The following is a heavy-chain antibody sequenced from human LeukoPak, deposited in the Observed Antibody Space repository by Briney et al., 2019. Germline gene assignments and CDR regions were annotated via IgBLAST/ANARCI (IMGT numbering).Heavy chain of an antibody. Sequence: SETLSLTCTVSGGSISSHYWSWIRQPPGKGLEWIGYIYYSGSTNYNPSLKSRVTISVDTSKNQFSLKLSSVTAADTAVYYCAREYCSSTSCYTSAFDIWGQGTMVTVSS. CDR1: GGSISSHY. D-gene: IGHD2-2*02. CDR3: AREYCSSTSCYTSAFDI. J-gene: IGHJ3*02. CDR2: IYYSGST. V-gene: IGHV4-59*11.